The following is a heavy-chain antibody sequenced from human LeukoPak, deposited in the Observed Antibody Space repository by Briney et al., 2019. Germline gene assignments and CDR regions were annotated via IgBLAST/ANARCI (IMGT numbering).Heavy chain of an antibody. D-gene: IGHD2-2*03. J-gene: IGHJ4*02. CDR1: GFTFSSYA. Sequence: GGSLRLSCAASGFTFSSYAMSWVRQAPGKGLEWVSGIGGSGTRTYYADSVKGRFTISRDNSKNTLYLQMDSLRDEDTAVYYCAKDSHWILFDDWGQGTLVTVSS. CDR3: AKDSHWILFDD. CDR2: IGGSGTRT. V-gene: IGHV3-23*01.